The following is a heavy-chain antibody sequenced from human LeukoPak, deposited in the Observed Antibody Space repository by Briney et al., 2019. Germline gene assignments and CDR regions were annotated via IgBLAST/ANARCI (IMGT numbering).Heavy chain of an antibody. D-gene: IGHD3-10*01. J-gene: IGHJ6*02. CDR1: GGSISSYY. CDR3: ARDPYYYGSGSYYPPPRGMDV. V-gene: IGHV4-59*01. CDR2: IYYSGST. Sequence: NPSETLSLTCTVSGGSISSYYWSWIRQPPGKGREWSGYIYYSGSTNYNPSLKSRVTISVDTSKNQFSLKLSSVTAADTAVYYCARDPYYYGSGSYYPPPRGMDVWGQGTTVTVSS.